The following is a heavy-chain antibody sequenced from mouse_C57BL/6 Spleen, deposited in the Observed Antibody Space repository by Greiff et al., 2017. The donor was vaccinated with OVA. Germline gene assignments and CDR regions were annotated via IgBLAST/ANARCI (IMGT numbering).Heavy chain of an antibody. CDR3: AREVTN. CDR1: GFTFSSYG. J-gene: IGHJ4*01. V-gene: IGHV5-6*01. Sequence: EVHLVESGGDLVKPGGSLKLSCAASGFTFSSYGMSWVRQTPDKRLEWVATISSGGSYTYYPDSVKGRFTISRDNAKNTLYLQMSSLKSEDTAMYYCAREVTNWGQGTSVTVSS. CDR2: ISSGGSYT. D-gene: IGHD2-3*01.